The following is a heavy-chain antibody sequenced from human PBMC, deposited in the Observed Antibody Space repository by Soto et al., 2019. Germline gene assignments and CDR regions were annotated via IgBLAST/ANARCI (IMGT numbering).Heavy chain of an antibody. Sequence: ASLKVSCKASGYTFTSYYMHWVRQAPGQGLEWMGIINPSGGSTSYAQKFQGRVTMTRDTSTSTVYMELSSLRSEDTAVYYCAREEWLDKYYYGMDVWGQGTTVTVSS. V-gene: IGHV1-46*01. CDR3: AREEWLDKYYYGMDV. CDR2: INPSGGST. J-gene: IGHJ6*02. D-gene: IGHD3-3*01. CDR1: GYTFTSYY.